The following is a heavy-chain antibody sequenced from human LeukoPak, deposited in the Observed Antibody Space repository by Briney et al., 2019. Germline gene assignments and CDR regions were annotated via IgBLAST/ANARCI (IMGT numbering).Heavy chain of an antibody. D-gene: IGHD3-10*01. CDR1: GDFISSSSYY. CDR2: IYYSGST. V-gene: IGHV4-39*07. CDR3: ARAGTMVRGVIED. J-gene: IGHJ4*02. Sequence: PSETLSLTCTVSGDFISSSSYYWGWIRQPPGKGLEWIGNIYYSGSTQYNPPLKSRVTISVDTSKDQFSLKLSSVTAADTAVYYCARAGTMVRGVIEDWGQGTLVTVSS.